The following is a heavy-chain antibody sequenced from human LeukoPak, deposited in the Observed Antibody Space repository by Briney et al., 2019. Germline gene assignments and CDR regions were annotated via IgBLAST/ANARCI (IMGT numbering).Heavy chain of an antibody. CDR3: ATEFRPLQYDYVWGSYRYQHWFDP. Sequence: ASVKVSCKVSGYTLTELSMHWVRQAPGKGLEWMGGFDPEDGETIYAQKFQGRVTMTEDTSTDTAYMELSGLRSEDTAVYYCATEFRPLQYDYVWGSYRYQHWFDPWGQGTLVTVSS. V-gene: IGHV1-24*01. CDR2: FDPEDGET. J-gene: IGHJ5*02. D-gene: IGHD3-16*02. CDR1: GYTLTELS.